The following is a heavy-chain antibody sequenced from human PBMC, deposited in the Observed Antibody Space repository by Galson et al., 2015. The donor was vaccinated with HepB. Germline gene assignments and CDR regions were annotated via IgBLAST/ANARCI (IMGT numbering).Heavy chain of an antibody. Sequence: SCKASGYTFTGYYMHWVRQAPGQGLEWMGRINPNSGGTNYAQKFQGRVTMARDTSISTAYMELSRLRSDDTAVYYCARDRRSIVVVPAAIHYYYYYMDVWGKGTTVTVSS. CDR3: ARDRRSIVVVPAAIHYYYYYMDV. D-gene: IGHD2-2*01. CDR2: INPNSGGT. V-gene: IGHV1-2*06. J-gene: IGHJ6*03. CDR1: GYTFTGYY.